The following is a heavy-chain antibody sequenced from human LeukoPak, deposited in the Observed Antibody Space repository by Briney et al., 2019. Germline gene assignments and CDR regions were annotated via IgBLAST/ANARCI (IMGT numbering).Heavy chain of an antibody. D-gene: IGHD3-22*01. CDR2: ISAYNGNT. CDR3: ALYYYDSSGYYYDGY. Sequence: ASVKVSCKASGYTFTSYGISWVRQAPGQGLEWMGWISAYNGNTNYAQKLQGRVTMTTDTSTSTAYMELRSLRSDDTAVYYCALYYYDSSGYYYDGYWGQGTLVTVSS. J-gene: IGHJ4*02. V-gene: IGHV1-18*01. CDR1: GYTFTSYG.